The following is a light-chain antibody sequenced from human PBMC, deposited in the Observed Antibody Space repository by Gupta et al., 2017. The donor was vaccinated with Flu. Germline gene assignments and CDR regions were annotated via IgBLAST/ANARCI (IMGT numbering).Light chain of an antibody. CDR3: APWDTSRSGVV. CDR1: NSNLGTHY. J-gene: IGLJ3*02. CDR2: DNN. V-gene: IGLV1-51*02. Sequence: QSVLTQPPSVSAAPGQQVTISCSGSNSNLGTHYVSWSQHLPGQAPNLLIYDNNRRRSGIPARFSAAKSGTSATLGTTGLQTGDEADYYCAPWDTSRSGVVFGGGTRLTVL.